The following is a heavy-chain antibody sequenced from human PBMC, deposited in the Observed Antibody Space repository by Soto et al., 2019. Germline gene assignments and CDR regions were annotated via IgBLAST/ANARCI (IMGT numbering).Heavy chain of an antibody. D-gene: IGHD2-15*01. J-gene: IGHJ6*03. CDR3: ARGNGGGYYYYYMDV. Sequence: GGALRLSCAASGFTFSSYGVHWVRQAPGKGLEWVSAIGTAGDTYYPGSVKGRFTISRENAKNSLYLQMNSLRAGDTAVYYCARGNGGGYYYYYMDVWGKGTTVTVSS. CDR2: IGTAGDT. CDR1: GFTFSSYG. V-gene: IGHV3-13*01.